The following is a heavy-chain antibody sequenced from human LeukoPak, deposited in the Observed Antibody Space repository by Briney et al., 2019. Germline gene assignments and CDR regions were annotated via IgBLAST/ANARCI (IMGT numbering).Heavy chain of an antibody. CDR2: ISSSGSTI. V-gene: IGHV3-48*03. Sequence: GGSLRLSCAASGFTFSSYEMNWVRQAPGKGLVWVSYISSSGSTIYYADSVKGRFTISRDNAKNTLYLQMDSLRAEDTAVYYCARVAVGGTRAFDIWGQGTTVTVSS. CDR1: GFTFSSYE. D-gene: IGHD6-19*01. J-gene: IGHJ3*02. CDR3: ARVAVGGTRAFDI.